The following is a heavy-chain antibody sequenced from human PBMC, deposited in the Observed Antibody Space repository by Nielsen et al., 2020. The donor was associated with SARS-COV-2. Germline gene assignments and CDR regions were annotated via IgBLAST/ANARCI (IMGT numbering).Heavy chain of an antibody. D-gene: IGHD6-19*01. CDR1: GFTFDDYA. Sequence: SLKISCAASGFTFDDYAVHWVRQAPGKGLEWVSGISWNSGTIGYADSVKGRFTISRDNAKNSLYLQMNSLRAEDTAVYYCAKDKGDIAVAENFDYWGQGTLVTVSS. CDR2: ISWNSGTI. V-gene: IGHV3-9*01. J-gene: IGHJ4*02. CDR3: AKDKGDIAVAENFDY.